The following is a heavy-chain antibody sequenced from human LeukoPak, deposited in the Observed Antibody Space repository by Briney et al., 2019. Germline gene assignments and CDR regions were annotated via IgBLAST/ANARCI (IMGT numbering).Heavy chain of an antibody. D-gene: IGHD5-18*01. J-gene: IGHJ4*02. V-gene: IGHV4-34*01. CDR2: INHSGST. CDR3: ARAMANYGALDY. Sequence: PSETLSLTCAVYGGSFSGYYWSWIRQPPGKGLEWIGEINHSGSTNYNPSLKSRVTISVDTSKNQFSLKLSSVTAADTAVYYCARAMANYGALDYWGQGTLVTVSS. CDR1: GGSFSGYY.